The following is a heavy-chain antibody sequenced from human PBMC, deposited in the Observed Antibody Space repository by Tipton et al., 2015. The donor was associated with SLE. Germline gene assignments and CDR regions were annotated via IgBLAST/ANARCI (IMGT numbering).Heavy chain of an antibody. J-gene: IGHJ6*02. V-gene: IGHV3-30*18. CDR3: AKQISPHYGMDV. CDR2: IWYDGSNK. CDR1: GFIFSSYG. Sequence: SLRLSCAASGFIFSSYGMHWVRQGPGKGLEWVAVIWYDGSNKYYADSVKGRFTIARDNSKSTLYLQMNSLRTEDTAVYYCAKQISPHYGMDVWGQGTTVTVSS.